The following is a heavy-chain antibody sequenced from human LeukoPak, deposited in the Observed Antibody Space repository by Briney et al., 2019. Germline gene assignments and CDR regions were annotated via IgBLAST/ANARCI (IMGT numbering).Heavy chain of an antibody. CDR1: GFTFSDYY. CDR2: IYSGGST. J-gene: IGHJ4*02. CDR3: ARVVGSRAFDC. V-gene: IGHV3-53*01. Sequence: SGGSLRLSCAASGFTFSDYYMSWIRQAPGKGLEWVSVIYSGGSTYYADSVKGRFTISRDNSKNTLYLQMNSLRAEDTAVYYCARVVGSRAFDCWGQGTLVTVSS. D-gene: IGHD5-24*01.